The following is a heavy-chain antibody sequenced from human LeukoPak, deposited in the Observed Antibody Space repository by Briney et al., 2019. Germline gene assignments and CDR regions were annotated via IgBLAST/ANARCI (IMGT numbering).Heavy chain of an antibody. Sequence: SGGSLRLSCAASGFTFSRFGMNWIRQAPAKGLEWLSLISGGGDSTYYADAVKGRFTISRDNSKNTLYLQMNSLRADDTAIYYCAKDSTQYGGNSGWFDPWGKGTLVTVSS. CDR2: ISGGGDST. CDR3: AKDSTQYGGNSGWFDP. J-gene: IGHJ5*02. CDR1: GFTFSRFG. V-gene: IGHV3-23*01. D-gene: IGHD4-23*01.